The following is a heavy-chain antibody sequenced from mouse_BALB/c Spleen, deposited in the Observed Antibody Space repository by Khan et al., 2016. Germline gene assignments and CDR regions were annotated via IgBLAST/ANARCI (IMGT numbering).Heavy chain of an antibody. J-gene: IGHJ4*01. CDR2: ISSGSSTI. V-gene: IGHV5-17*02. CDR1: GFTFSSFG. CDR3: ARELRRMDY. D-gene: IGHD2-4*01. Sequence: EVKLEESGGGLVQPGGSRKLSCAASGFTFSSFGMHWVRQAPEKGLEWVAYISSGSSTIYYAATVKGRFTISRDNPKNTLFLQMTSLWSEDTAMYYCARELRRMDYWGQGTSVTVSS.